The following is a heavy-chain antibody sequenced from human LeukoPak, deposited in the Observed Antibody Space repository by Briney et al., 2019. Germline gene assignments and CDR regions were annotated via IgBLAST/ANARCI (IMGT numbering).Heavy chain of an antibody. CDR3: ARGRCSSRSCYLFDY. D-gene: IGHD2-2*01. CDR1: GYTLTGYY. Sequence: ALVKVSCKAAGYTLTGYYMHWVRQAPGQGLEWMGWINPNSGGTSYAQKFQGRVTMTRDTSISTAYMELSRPRSDDTAVYYCARGRCSSRSCYLFDYWGQGTLVTVSS. J-gene: IGHJ4*02. CDR2: INPNSGGT. V-gene: IGHV1-2*02.